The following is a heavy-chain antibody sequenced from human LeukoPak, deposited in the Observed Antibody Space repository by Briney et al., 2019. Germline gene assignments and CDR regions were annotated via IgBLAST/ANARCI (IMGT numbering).Heavy chain of an antibody. CDR1: GYTLTELS. CDR2: FDPEDGET. Sequence: GASVKVSRKVSGYTLTELSMHWVRQAPGKGLEWMGGFDPEDGETIYAQKFQGRVTMTEDTSTDTAYMELSSLRSEDTAVYYCATSYYGSGSSNWFDPWGQGTLVTVSS. D-gene: IGHD3-10*01. V-gene: IGHV1-24*01. J-gene: IGHJ5*02. CDR3: ATSYYGSGSSNWFDP.